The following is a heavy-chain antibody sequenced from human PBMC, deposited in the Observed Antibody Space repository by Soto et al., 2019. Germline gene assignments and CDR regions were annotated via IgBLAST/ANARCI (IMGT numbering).Heavy chain of an antibody. CDR1: GFTFSDAW. Sequence: GGSLRLSCAASGFTFSDAWMSWVRQAPGKGLDRVGRIKSKSDGGTTEYAAPVRGRFTISRDDSKNTLYLQMNSLKTEDTAVYYCTTDLWRIAVVVGSTGYFNPWGQGTPVTVS. D-gene: IGHD2-15*01. CDR2: IKSKSDGGTT. CDR3: TTDLWRIAVVVGSTGYFNP. V-gene: IGHV3-15*01. J-gene: IGHJ5*02.